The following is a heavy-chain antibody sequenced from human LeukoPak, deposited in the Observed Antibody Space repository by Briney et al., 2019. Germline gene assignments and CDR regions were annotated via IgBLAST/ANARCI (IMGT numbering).Heavy chain of an antibody. V-gene: IGHV1-18*04. Sequence: GASVKVSCKASGYTFTSYGISWVRQAPGQGLEWMGWIRAYNGNTNYAQKLPGGVTVTTATSTSTGNRELRSLRSDDTAVYYCARDVRLRYFDWLLYNYYCYGIDGWVKGTTV. CDR3: ARDVRLRYFDWLLYNYYCYGIDG. CDR2: IRAYNGNT. D-gene: IGHD3-9*01. J-gene: IGHJ6*01. CDR1: GYTFTSYG.